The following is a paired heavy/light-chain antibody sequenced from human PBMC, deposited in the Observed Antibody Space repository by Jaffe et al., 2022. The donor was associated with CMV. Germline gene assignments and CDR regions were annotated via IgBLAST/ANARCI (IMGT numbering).Light chain of an antibody. V-gene: IGKV4-1*01. CDR3: HQYYNIPRT. CDR1: QSVLSRSDKKNY. Sequence: DIVMTQSPDSLAVSLGERATINCKSSQSVLSRSDKKNYLGWYQQKPGQPPKLLMSWASTRGSGVPDRFSGSGSGTDFTLIISNLQAEDVAVYYCHQYYNIPRTFGQGTKLEI. J-gene: IGKJ1*01. CDR2: WAS.
Heavy chain of an antibody. Sequence: EVQLVESGGGLVQPGGSLRLSCAASGFTFSSYWMTWVRQAPGKGLEWVANINQGGSEKYYVDSVKGRFTISRDDTKNSLSLQMNSLRADDTAVYYCARGTNYYEAWGLGTLVTVSS. CDR3: ARGTNYYEA. V-gene: IGHV3-7*03. J-gene: IGHJ4*02. CDR1: GFTFSSYW. CDR2: INQGGSEK.